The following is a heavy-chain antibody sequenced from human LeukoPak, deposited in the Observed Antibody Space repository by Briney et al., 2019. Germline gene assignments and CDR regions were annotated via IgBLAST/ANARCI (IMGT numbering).Heavy chain of an antibody. CDR1: GYTFTGYY. CDR3: ARGRRYNWNYDYYYMDV. Sequence: ASVKVSCKASGYTFTGYYMHWVRQAPGQGPEWMGWINPNSGGTNYAQKFQGRVTMTRDTSICTAYMELSRLRSDDTAVYYCARGRRYNWNYDYYYMDVWGKGTTVTVSS. CDR2: INPNSGGT. J-gene: IGHJ6*03. V-gene: IGHV1-2*02. D-gene: IGHD1-20*01.